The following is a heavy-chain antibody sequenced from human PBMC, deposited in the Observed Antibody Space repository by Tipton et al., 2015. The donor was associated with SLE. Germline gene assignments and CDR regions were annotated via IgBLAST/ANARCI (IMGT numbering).Heavy chain of an antibody. V-gene: IGHV4-59*13. CDR2: ANRNEGT. CDR3: ARAGGGDSNWFDP. J-gene: IGHJ5*02. Sequence: TLSLTCTVSGASTNTKYWTWIRQSPGKGLEWIGYANRNEGTKIKSSLERRVTISLDTSRSQFSLRLSSVTAADTAVYYCARAGGGDSNWFDPWGQGTLVTVSS. CDR1: GASTNTKY. D-gene: IGHD2-21*01.